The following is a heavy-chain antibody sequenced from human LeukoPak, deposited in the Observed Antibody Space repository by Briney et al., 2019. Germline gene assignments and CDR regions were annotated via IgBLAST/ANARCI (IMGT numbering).Heavy chain of an antibody. D-gene: IGHD1-7*01. V-gene: IGHV3-23*01. CDR2: ITGSSGST. CDR1: RFTFSSYA. Sequence: GSLRLSCAASRFTFSSYAMTWVRQAPGKGLEWVSVITGSSGSTYYADSVKGRFTISRDNAKNSVYLQMNSLRVEDTAVYYCARGVRGGTQYDAFDIWGLGTMVTVSS. CDR3: ARGVRGGTQYDAFDI. J-gene: IGHJ3*02.